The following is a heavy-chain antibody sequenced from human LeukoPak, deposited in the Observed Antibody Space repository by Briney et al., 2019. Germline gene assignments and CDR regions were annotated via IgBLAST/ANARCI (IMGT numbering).Heavy chain of an antibody. CDR3: ARSGYSSGWYGGEDY. CDR1: GFTFSSYW. D-gene: IGHD6-19*01. CDR2: INSDGSST. J-gene: IGHJ4*02. Sequence: GGSLRLSCAASGFTFSSYWMHWVRQAPGKGLVWVSRINSDGSSTSYADSVKGRFTISRDNAKDTLYLQMNSLRAEDTAVYYCARSGYSSGWYGGEDYWGQGTLVTVSS. V-gene: IGHV3-74*01.